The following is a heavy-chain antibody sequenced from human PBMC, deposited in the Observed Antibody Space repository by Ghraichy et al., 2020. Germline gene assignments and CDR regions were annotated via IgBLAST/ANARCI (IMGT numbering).Heavy chain of an antibody. D-gene: IGHD2-15*01. CDR1: GFTFSSYW. J-gene: IGHJ4*02. CDR3: ARQIGYCSGGSCYSCYDY. Sequence: GGSLRLSCAASGFTFSSYWMHWVRQAPGKGLVWVSRINSDGSSTSYADSVKGRFTISRDNAKNTLYLQMNSLRAEDTAVYYCARQIGYCSGGSCYSCYDYWGQGTLVTVSS. V-gene: IGHV3-74*01. CDR2: INSDGSST.